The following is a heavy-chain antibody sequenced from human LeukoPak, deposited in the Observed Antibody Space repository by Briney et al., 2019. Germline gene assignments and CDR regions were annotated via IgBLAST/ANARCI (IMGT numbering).Heavy chain of an antibody. CDR1: GGSITGYH. CDR3: ARRNDFDI. Sequence: SETLSLTRTVSGGSITGYHWSWIRQPPGKGLEWIGYIYSSETTNYKPSLKSRLTIPADTSKNQFSLKLTSVTAADTAIYYCARRNDFDIWGQGTMVTGSS. CDR2: IYSSETT. J-gene: IGHJ3*02. V-gene: IGHV4-4*08.